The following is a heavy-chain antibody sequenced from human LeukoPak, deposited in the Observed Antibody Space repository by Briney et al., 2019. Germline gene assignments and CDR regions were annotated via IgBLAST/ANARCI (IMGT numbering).Heavy chain of an antibody. J-gene: IGHJ4*02. CDR1: GFTFSSYG. D-gene: IGHD2-21*01. CDR2: IWYDGSNK. Sequence: PGRSLRLSCAASGFTFSSYGMHWVRQAPGKGLEWVAVIWYDGSNKYYADSVKGRFTISRDNSKNTLYLQMNSLRAEDTAVYYCAKVASFYCGGDCYDYWGQGTLVIVSS. V-gene: IGHV3-33*06. CDR3: AKVASFYCGGDCYDY.